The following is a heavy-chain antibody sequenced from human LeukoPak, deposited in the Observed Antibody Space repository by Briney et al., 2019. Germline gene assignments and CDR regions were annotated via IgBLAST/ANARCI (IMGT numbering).Heavy chain of an antibody. CDR3: ASEYQRDAFDI. D-gene: IGHD2-2*01. J-gene: IGHJ3*02. V-gene: IGHV3-21*01. CDR2: ISSSSSYI. Sequence: GGSLRLSCAASGFSVSSNYMRWVRQAPGKGLEWVSSISSSSSYIYYADSVKGRFTISRDNAKNSLYLQMNSLRAEDTAVYYCASEYQRDAFDIWGQGTMVTVSS. CDR1: GFSVSSNY.